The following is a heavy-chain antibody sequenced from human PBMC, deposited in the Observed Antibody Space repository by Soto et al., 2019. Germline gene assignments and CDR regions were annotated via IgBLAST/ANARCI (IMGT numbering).Heavy chain of an antibody. CDR3: EASAVAGDALFDY. Sequence: QVQLVESGGGVVQPGRSLRLSCAASGFTFSSYGMHWVRQAPGKGLEWVAVISHDGSNKHYADSVKGRFTISRDNSKNTLYLQMNSLRPEDTAVYYCEASAVAGDALFDYWGQGTLVTVSS. D-gene: IGHD6-19*01. J-gene: IGHJ4*02. CDR2: ISHDGSNK. CDR1: GFTFSSYG. V-gene: IGHV3-30*03.